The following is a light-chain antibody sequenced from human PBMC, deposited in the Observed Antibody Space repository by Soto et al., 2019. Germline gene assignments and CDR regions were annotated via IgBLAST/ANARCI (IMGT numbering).Light chain of an antibody. Sequence: QSALTQPPSASGTPGQRVTIPCSGSSSNLGSDYVYWYQQLPGTAPKLLIYRNNQRPSVVPERFSGSKSGTSASLAISGLRSEDDADYYCATWDDRLRGWVFGGGTTLTVL. J-gene: IGLJ3*02. CDR2: RNN. CDR3: ATWDDRLRGWV. CDR1: SSNLGSDY. V-gene: IGLV1-47*01.